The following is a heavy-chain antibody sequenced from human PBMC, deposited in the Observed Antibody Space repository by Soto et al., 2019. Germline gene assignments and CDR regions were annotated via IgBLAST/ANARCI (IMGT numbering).Heavy chain of an antibody. D-gene: IGHD3-9*01. V-gene: IGHV3-23*01. CDR1: GFTFSSYA. J-gene: IGHJ4*02. CDR3: AKVRYFDWLFTLNFDY. CDR2: ISGSGGST. Sequence: GGSLRLSCAASGFTFSSYAMSWVRQAPGKGLEWVSAISGSGGSTYYADSVKGRFTISRDNSKNTLYLQMNSLRAEDTAVYYCAKVRYFDWLFTLNFDYWGQGTLVTVSS.